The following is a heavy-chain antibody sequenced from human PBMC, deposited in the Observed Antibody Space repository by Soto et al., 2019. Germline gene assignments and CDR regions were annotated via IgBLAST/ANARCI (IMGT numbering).Heavy chain of an antibody. V-gene: IGHV2-5*02. Sequence: SFRTLVNPTQTLTLTCTFSGFSLITLGVCVGCIRQPPGKALEWLALIYWDDDKRYSPSLKSRLTITKDTSKNQVVLTMTNMDPVDTATYYCAHRTQNLAVEYWGQGTLVTVSS. J-gene: IGHJ4*02. CDR2: IYWDDDK. CDR3: AHRTQNLAVEY. CDR1: GFSLITLGVC.